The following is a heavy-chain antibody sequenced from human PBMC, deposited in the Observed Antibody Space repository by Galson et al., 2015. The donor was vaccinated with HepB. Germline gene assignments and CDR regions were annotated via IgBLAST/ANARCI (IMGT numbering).Heavy chain of an antibody. CDR2: IDPSDSYT. CDR1: GSSFTTFW. CDR3: ARHPFRSGSYYGYWFGP. V-gene: IGHV5-10-1*01. D-gene: IGHD3-10*01. Sequence: QSGAEVTKPGESLRISCKGSGSSFTTFWISWVRQMPGKNLEWMGTIDPSDSYTDYSPSFQGHVTISADESINTAYLHWSSLRASDTAIYYCARHPFRSGSYYGYWFGPWGQGTLVTVSS. J-gene: IGHJ5*02.